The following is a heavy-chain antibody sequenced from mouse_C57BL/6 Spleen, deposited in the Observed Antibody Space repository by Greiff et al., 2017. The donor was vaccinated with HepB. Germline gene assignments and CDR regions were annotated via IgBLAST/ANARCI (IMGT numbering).Heavy chain of an antibody. CDR2: ISSGGSYT. CDR1: GFTFSSYG. Sequence: EVKLVESGGDLVKPGGSLKLSCAASGFTFSSYGMSWVRQTPDKRLEWVATISSGGSYTYYPASVKGRFTISRDNAKNTLYLQMSRLKSEDTAMYYCARRDGNYIDYWGQGTTLTVSS. D-gene: IGHD2-1*01. CDR3: ARRDGNYIDY. J-gene: IGHJ2*01. V-gene: IGHV5-6*02.